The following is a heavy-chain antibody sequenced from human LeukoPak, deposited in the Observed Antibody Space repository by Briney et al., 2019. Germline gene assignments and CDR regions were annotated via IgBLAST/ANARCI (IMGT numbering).Heavy chain of an antibody. J-gene: IGHJ3*02. CDR3: ARLGQPNAFDM. Sequence: SETLSLTCTVSGGSISSNSYYWSWIRQPPGKGLEWIGYIYYSGSTNYNPSLKSRVTISADTSKNQFSLKLSSVTAADTAVYFCARLGQPNAFDMWGQGTTVSVSS. CDR2: IYYSGST. V-gene: IGHV4-61*05. CDR1: GGSISSNSYY. D-gene: IGHD7-27*01.